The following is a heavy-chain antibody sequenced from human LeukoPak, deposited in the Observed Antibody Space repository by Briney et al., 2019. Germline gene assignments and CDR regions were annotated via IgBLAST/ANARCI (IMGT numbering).Heavy chain of an antibody. CDR1: GYTFTSYG. CDR3: AREGYYYDSSGYSLYYFDY. J-gene: IGHJ4*02. CDR2: ISAYNGNT. Sequence: ASVKVSCKASGYTFTSYGISWVRQAPGQGLEWMGWISAYNGNTNYAQKLQGRVTMTTDTSTSTAYMGLRSLRSDDTAVYYCAREGYYYDSSGYSLYYFDYWGQGTLVTVSS. D-gene: IGHD3-22*01. V-gene: IGHV1-18*01.